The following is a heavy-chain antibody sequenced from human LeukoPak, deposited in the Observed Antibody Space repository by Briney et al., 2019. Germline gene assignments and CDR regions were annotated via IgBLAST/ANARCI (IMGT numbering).Heavy chain of an antibody. J-gene: IGHJ4*02. CDR1: GFNFNNYV. Sequence: GGSLRLSCAASGFNFNNYVMHWVRQAPGKGLEWVTEISFDGRKKTYVDSVKGRFTISRENAKNSLYLQMNSLRAGDTAVYYCARGIMITFGGVIDPFDYWGQGTLVTVSS. CDR2: ISFDGRKK. D-gene: IGHD3-16*02. V-gene: IGHV3-30*03. CDR3: ARGIMITFGGVIDPFDY.